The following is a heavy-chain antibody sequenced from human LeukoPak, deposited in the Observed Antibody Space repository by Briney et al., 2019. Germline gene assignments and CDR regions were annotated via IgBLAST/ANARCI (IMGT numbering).Heavy chain of an antibody. V-gene: IGHV3-23*01. Sequence: PGGSLRLSCAASGFTFSSYAMSWVRQAPGKGLEWVSGISGSGGSTYYADSVKGRFTISRDNSKNTLYLQMNSLRAEDTAVYYCAQPAPYEYGDFLNWFDPWGQGTLVTVSS. CDR1: GFTFSSYA. D-gene: IGHD4-17*01. CDR2: ISGSGGST. J-gene: IGHJ5*02. CDR3: AQPAPYEYGDFLNWFDP.